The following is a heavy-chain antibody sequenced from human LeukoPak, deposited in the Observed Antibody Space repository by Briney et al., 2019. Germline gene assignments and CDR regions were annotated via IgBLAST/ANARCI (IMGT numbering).Heavy chain of an antibody. CDR1: GFTFSIHW. J-gene: IGHJ4*02. CDR2: IYHTGTT. D-gene: IGHD3-16*01. V-gene: IGHV4-4*02. CDR3: AASSGVTLGRF. Sequence: GSLRLSCVASGFTFSIHWMTWVRQAPGKGLEWIGYIYHTGTTSYNPSLKSRVTMSVDTSMNQVSLKLASLTAADTAVYYCAASSGVTLGRFWGQGTLVTVSS.